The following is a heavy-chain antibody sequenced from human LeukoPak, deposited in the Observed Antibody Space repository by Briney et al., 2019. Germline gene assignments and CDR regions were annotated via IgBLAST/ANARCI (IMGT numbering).Heavy chain of an antibody. CDR3: ARASSGWYNWFDP. CDR2: IYHSGST. J-gene: IGHJ5*02. CDR1: GYSISSGYY. D-gene: IGHD6-19*01. Sequence: SETLSLTCTVSGYSISSGYYWGWIRQPPGKGLEWIGRIYHSGSTYYNPSLKSRVTISVDTSKNQFSLKLSSVTAADTAVYYCARASSGWYNWFDPWGQGTMVTVSS. V-gene: IGHV4-38-2*02.